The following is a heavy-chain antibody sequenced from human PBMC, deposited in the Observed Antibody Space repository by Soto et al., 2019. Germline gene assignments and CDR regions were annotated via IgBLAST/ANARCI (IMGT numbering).Heavy chain of an antibody. D-gene: IGHD3-10*01. CDR3: ARDGLWFGEAPL. CDR1: GYSFTNYG. V-gene: IGHV1-2*02. J-gene: IGHJ4*02. Sequence: ASVKVSCKASGYSFTNYGVTWVRQAPGQGLEWMGWINPNSGGTNYAQNFQGRVTMTRDTSISTAYMELSRLRSDDTAVYYCARDGLWFGEAPLWGQGTLVTVSS. CDR2: INPNSGGT.